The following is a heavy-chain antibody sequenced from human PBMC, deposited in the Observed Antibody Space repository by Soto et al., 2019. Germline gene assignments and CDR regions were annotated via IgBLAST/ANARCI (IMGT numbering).Heavy chain of an antibody. CDR2: IRSKGNNYAT. J-gene: IGHJ2*01. CDR3: VRYSRTLGWFFDL. V-gene: IGHV3-73*02. D-gene: IGHD2-21*01. Sequence: EVQLVESGGGLVQPGGSLKLSCAASGFTFSDSARPWVRQASGEGLEGLGRIRSKGNNYATEYGASLKGRFTISRDDSKKTTYLQMSNLNTEDTAVYYCVRYSRTLGWFFDLWGRGTLVTVSS. CDR1: GFTFSDSA.